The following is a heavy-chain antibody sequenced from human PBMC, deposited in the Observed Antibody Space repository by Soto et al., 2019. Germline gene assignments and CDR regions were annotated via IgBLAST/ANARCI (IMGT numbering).Heavy chain of an antibody. CDR3: AKGRTYFDF. CDR1: GFTFSDYA. Sequence: LLQSGGDLVQPGGSLRLSCAASGFTFSDYAMTWVRQAPGKGLEWVSDISDGDGDTHYADSVRGRFVISRDSSKNTLFLEMNSLRAEDAAVYYCAKGRTYFDFWGQGSLVTVSS. V-gene: IGHV3-23*01. CDR2: ISDGDGDT. J-gene: IGHJ4*02.